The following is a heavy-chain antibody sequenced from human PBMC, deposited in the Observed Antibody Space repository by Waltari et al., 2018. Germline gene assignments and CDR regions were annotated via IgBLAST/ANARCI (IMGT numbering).Heavy chain of an antibody. CDR2: SNQSGSS. D-gene: IGHD1-26*01. V-gene: IGHV4-4*02. Sequence: QVQLQESGPGLVKPSGTLSLTCTVSGGSISSSNWWIWVRQPPGKGLEWIGESNQSGSSNYNPSLKSGVNISVDKSKKQFSLKLSSVTAADTAVYYCARAIIVGAVDAFDIWGQGTMVTVSS. J-gene: IGHJ3*02. CDR1: GGSISSSNW. CDR3: ARAIIVGAVDAFDI.